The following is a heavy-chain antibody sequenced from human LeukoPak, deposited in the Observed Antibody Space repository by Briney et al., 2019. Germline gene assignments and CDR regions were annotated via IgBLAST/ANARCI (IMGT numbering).Heavy chain of an antibody. D-gene: IGHD6-19*01. Sequence: GGSLRLSCAASGFTFDDYGLSWVRQPPGKGLEWVLGINWNGGSTGYADSVKGRFTISRDNAKNSLYLQMNSLRAEDTALYYCARDSKGGGWYYYYMDVWGKGTTVTVSS. CDR1: GFTFDDYG. J-gene: IGHJ6*03. V-gene: IGHV3-20*04. CDR3: ARDSKGGGWYYYYMDV. CDR2: INWNGGST.